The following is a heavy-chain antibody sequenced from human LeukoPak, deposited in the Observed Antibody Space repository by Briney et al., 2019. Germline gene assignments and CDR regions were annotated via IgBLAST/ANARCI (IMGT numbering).Heavy chain of an antibody. D-gene: IGHD4-17*01. J-gene: IGHJ4*02. CDR2: ISGSGGTT. V-gene: IGHV3-23*01. Sequence: GGSLRPSCAASGFTFRSYAMSWVRQAPGKRLEWVSAISGSGGTTYYADSVKGRFTISRDNSKNTLYLQMNSLRAEDTAVYYCAKDYGDYVGWIYYFDYWGQGTLVTVSS. CDR1: GFTFRSYA. CDR3: AKDYGDYVGWIYYFDY.